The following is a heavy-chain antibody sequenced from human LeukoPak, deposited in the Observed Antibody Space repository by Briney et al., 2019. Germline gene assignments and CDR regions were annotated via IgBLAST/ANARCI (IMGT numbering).Heavy chain of an antibody. J-gene: IGHJ2*01. Sequence: PGGSLRLSCAASGFTFSTYAMSWVRQAPGKGLEWVSTVSGSDASAHHGDSVKGRFTISRDNSKNMVYLQMNSLRGEDTAVYYCAKDRGKQWPNWYFDVWGRGTLVTVSS. CDR1: GFTFSTYA. D-gene: IGHD6-19*01. V-gene: IGHV3-23*01. CDR2: VSGSDASA. CDR3: AKDRGKQWPNWYFDV.